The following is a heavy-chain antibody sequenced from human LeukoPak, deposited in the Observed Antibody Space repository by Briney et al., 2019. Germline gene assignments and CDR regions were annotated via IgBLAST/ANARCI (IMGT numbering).Heavy chain of an antibody. J-gene: IGHJ4*02. CDR3: ARVRSYYGSVTGKSYYFDY. Sequence: SSETLSLTCTVSGDSISTYYWGWIRQPPGKGLEWIGYVSSNEGANYTPSLKSRVTILVDTSKNQFSLKLSSVTAADTAVYYCARVRSYYGSVTGKSYYFDYWGQGTLVTVSS. CDR1: GDSISTYY. CDR2: VSSNEGA. D-gene: IGHD3-10*01. V-gene: IGHV4-59*01.